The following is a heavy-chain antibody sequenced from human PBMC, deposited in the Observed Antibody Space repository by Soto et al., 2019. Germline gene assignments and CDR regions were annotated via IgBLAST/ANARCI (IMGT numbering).Heavy chain of an antibody. CDR3: ARREYRRNSALAC. D-gene: IGHD4-4*01. V-gene: IGHV5-51*01. CDR1: GYSFTSYW. J-gene: IGHJ4*02. CDR2: IYPGDSDT. Sequence: EVQLVQSGAEVKKPGESLKISCKGSGYSFTSYWIGWVRQMPGKGLEWMGIIYPGDSDTRYSPSFQGQVTISADRSISTAYLQWSSLKTSDTATYYCARREYRRNSALACWGQGTLVTVSS.